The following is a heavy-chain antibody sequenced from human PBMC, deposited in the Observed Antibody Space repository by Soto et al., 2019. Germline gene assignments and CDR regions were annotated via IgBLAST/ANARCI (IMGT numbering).Heavy chain of an antibody. J-gene: IGHJ4*02. CDR1: GFTFSSYE. CDR3: ARDESWATFDY. V-gene: IGHV3-48*03. CDR2: ISSSGSTI. D-gene: IGHD5-12*01. Sequence: GGSLRLSCAASGFTFSSYEMNWVRQAPGKGLEWVSYISSSGSTIYYADSVKGRFTISRDNAKNSLYLQMNSLRAEDTAVYYCARDESWATFDYWGQGTLVTVSS.